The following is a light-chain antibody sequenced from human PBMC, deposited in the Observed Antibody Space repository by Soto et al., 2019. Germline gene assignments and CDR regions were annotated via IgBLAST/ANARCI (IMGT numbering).Light chain of an antibody. CDR3: QQYDNWPSVT. V-gene: IGKV3-15*01. CDR1: QYIGSA. CDR2: GTS. J-gene: IGKJ4*01. Sequence: EVVLTQSPATLSVSPGDRATLSCRASQYIGSAVAWYHQRSGQAPRLLIFGTSARATGIPATFSGSGSGTEFTLTISSLQSEDFAVYYCQQYDNWPSVTFGGGTKVDIK.